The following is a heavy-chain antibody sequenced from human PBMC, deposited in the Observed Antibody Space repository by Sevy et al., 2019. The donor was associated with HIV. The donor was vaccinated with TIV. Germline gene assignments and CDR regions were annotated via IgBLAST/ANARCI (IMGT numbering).Heavy chain of an antibody. CDR2: FDPEDGER. CDR3: ATTKDYYDSSGYPFDH. Sequence: ASVKVSCKVSGYTLTALSMHWVRQAPGKGLEWMGTFDPEDGERRFAQKFQGRVTMTEDTSTDTAYMELGSLRSEDTAVYFCATTKDYYDSSGYPFDHWGQGALVTVSS. D-gene: IGHD3-22*01. CDR1: GYTLTALS. V-gene: IGHV1-24*01. J-gene: IGHJ4*02.